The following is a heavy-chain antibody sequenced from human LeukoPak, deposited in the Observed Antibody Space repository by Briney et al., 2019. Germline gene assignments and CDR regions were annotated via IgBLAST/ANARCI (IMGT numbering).Heavy chain of an antibody. CDR2: ISSSSRYI. CDR3: ARAARSGYDPLDY. D-gene: IGHD5-12*01. J-gene: IGHJ4*02. V-gene: IGHV3-21*06. CDR1: GFTFNTYT. Sequence: GGSLRLSCAASGFTFNTYTMNWVRQAPGKGLEWVSSISSSSRYIYYADSLKGRFNISRDNAKNSLYLQMNSLRAEDTAVYYCARAARSGYDPLDYWGQGTLVTVSS.